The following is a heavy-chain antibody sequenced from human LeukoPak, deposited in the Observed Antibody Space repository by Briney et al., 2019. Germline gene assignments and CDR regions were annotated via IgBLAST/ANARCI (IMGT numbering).Heavy chain of an antibody. CDR3: AKGSDIVVVVAALDTAMFNY. Sequence: PGGSLRLSCAASGFTFSSYAMHWVRQAPGKGLEWVAVISYDGSNKYYADSVKGRFTISRDNSKNTLYLQMNSLRAEDTAVYYCAKGSDIVVVVAALDTAMFNYWGQGTLVTVSS. D-gene: IGHD2-15*01. CDR1: GFTFSSYA. CDR2: ISYDGSNK. J-gene: IGHJ4*02. V-gene: IGHV3-30*04.